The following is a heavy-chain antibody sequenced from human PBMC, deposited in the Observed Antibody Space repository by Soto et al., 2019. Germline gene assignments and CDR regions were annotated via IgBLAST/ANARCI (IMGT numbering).Heavy chain of an antibody. Sequence: QVQLVESGGGVVQPGRSLRLSCAVSGFTFSRYALHWVRQAPGKGLEWVAVISYDGNNQYYADSAKGRFTVSRDNSKNTVYLQMNSLRAEDTAVYYRARDRSDFWGGFPNWGQGTMVTGSS. J-gene: IGHJ4*02. CDR2: ISYDGNNQ. CDR1: GFTFSRYA. CDR3: ARDRSDFWGGFPN. V-gene: IGHV3-30-3*01. D-gene: IGHD3-3*01.